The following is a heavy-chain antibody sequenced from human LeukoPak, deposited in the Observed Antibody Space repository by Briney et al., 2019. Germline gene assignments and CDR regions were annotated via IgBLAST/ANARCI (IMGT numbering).Heavy chain of an antibody. Sequence: GGSLRLSCAASGFTFDDYAMHWVRQAPGKGLEWVSLISWDGGSTYYADSVKGRFTISRDNSKNSLYLQMNSLRAEDTALYYCAKDSDPRRIAAAGTDYWGQGTLVTVSS. V-gene: IGHV3-43D*03. CDR3: AKDSDPRRIAAAGTDY. D-gene: IGHD6-13*01. CDR2: ISWDGGST. CDR1: GFTFDDYA. J-gene: IGHJ4*02.